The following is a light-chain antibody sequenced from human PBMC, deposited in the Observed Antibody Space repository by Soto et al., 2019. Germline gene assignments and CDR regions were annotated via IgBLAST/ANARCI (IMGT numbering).Light chain of an antibody. CDR1: SGDVGAYNY. CDR2: NVT. CDR3: SSYTITSTIV. Sequence: QSVLTQPASVSGSPGQSITISCTGTSGDVGAYNYVSWYQQHPGKAPKLIIYNVTYRPSGVSNRFSGSKSGNTASLTISGLQTEDEADYYCSSYTITSTIVFGTGTKLTVL. V-gene: IGLV2-14*01. J-gene: IGLJ1*01.